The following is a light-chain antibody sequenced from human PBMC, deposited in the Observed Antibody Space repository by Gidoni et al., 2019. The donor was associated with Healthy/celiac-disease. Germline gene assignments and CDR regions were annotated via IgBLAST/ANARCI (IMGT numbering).Light chain of an antibody. J-gene: IGKJ1*01. Sequence: IVLTQSPATLSLSPGERATLSCRGSQSFSSYLDWYQQKTGQAPRLRIYDASNRATGIPARFSGSGSGTGFTLTISSLDPEDCAVYYCQQRSNWPPWTFGQGTKVEIK. CDR1: QSFSSY. V-gene: IGKV3-11*01. CDR2: DAS. CDR3: QQRSNWPPWT.